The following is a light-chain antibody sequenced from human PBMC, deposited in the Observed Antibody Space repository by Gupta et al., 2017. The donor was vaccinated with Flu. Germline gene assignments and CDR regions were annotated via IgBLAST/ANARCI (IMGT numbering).Light chain of an antibody. Sequence: QSALPQPDSVSGSPGQSIPISCTGTSSDVGGYHYVSWYQQHPGKAPKLMIYEVSNRPSGVSNRFSGSKSGNTASLTISGLQSEDEADYYCSSYTSSSTLNVFGTGTKVTVL. J-gene: IGLJ1*01. V-gene: IGLV2-14*01. CDR3: SSYTSSSTLNV. CDR2: EVS. CDR1: SSDVGGYHY.